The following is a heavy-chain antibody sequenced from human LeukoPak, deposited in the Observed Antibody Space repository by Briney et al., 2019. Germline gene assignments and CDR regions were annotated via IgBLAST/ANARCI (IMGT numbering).Heavy chain of an antibody. CDR3: AKLCSTSCYGDGMDV. J-gene: IGHJ6*02. D-gene: IGHD2-2*01. CDR2: ISGSGGST. CDR1: GGSIRRSSYY. V-gene: IGHV3-23*01. Sequence: ETLSLTCTVSGGSIRRSSYYWGWVRQAPGKGLEWVSAISGSGGSTYYADSVKGRFTISRDNSKNTLYLQMNSLRAEDTAVYYCAKLCSTSCYGDGMDVWGQGTTVTVSS.